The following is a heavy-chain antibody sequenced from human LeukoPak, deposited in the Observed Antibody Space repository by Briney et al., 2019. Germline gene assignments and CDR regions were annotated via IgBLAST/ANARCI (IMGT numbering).Heavy chain of an antibody. CDR3: ARVYGYNLYYFDY. J-gene: IGHJ4*02. D-gene: IGHD5-24*01. CDR2: LYYSGNT. V-gene: IGHV4-59*01. CDR1: GGSLSSYY. Sequence: PSETLSLTCTVSGGSLSSYYWSWIRQPPGQGLEWIGCLYYSGNTNYNPSLKSRVTISVDTSKKQFSLKLSSVTAADTAVYYCARVYGYNLYYFDYWGQGTLVTVSS.